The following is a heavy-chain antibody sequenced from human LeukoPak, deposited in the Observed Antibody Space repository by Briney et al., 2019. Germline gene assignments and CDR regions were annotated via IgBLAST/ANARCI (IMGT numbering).Heavy chain of an antibody. CDR2: IFSGRNT. Sequence: GGSLRLSCAASGFAVSSNYLSWVRQAPGKGLDWVSVIFSGRNTYYADSVKGRFTISTDNSKNTLDLQMNSLRAEDTAVYYCARTIPGYCSGGSCLGYWGQGTLVTVSS. V-gene: IGHV3-66*01. J-gene: IGHJ4*02. CDR1: GFAVSSNY. D-gene: IGHD2-15*01. CDR3: ARTIPGYCSGGSCLGY.